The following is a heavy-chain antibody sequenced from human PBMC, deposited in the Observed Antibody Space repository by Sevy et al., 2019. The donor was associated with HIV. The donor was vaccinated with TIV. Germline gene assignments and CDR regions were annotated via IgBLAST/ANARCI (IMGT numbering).Heavy chain of an antibody. V-gene: IGHV3-48*02. CDR1: GFTFSSYS. D-gene: IGHD1-26*01. CDR3: ENLFHYRSQFDC. Sequence: GGSLRLSCAASGFTFSSYSMNWVRQAPGKGLEWVSYISNISRTIYYADSVRGRFTISRDNAKNSLYLQMNSLRDEDTAVYYCENLFHYRSQFDCWGQGTLVTVSS. J-gene: IGHJ4*02. CDR2: ISNISRTI.